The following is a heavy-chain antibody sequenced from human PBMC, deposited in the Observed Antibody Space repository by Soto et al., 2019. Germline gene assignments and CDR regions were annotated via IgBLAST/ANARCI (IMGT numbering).Heavy chain of an antibody. V-gene: IGHV3-15*07. CDR2: IKSKTDGGTT. D-gene: IGHD3-9*01. CDR1: GFTFSNAW. J-gene: IGHJ4*02. CDR3: TTVVYLYYDILTGYYYFDY. Sequence: EVQLVESGGGLVKPGGSLRLSCAASGFTFSNAWMNWVRQAPGKGLEWVGRIKSKTDGGTTDYAAPVKGRFTISRDDSKNTLYLQMNSLKTEDTAVYYCTTVVYLYYDILTGYYYFDYWGQGTLVTVSS.